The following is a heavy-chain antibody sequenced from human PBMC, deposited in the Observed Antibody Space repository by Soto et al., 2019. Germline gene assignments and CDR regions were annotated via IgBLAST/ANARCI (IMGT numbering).Heavy chain of an antibody. CDR1: GGSFSDYH. D-gene: IGHD3-10*01. CDR3: AGGQPHYYYYFAMDV. CDR2: INHAGGT. Sequence: ASETLSLTCAVYGGSFSDYHWTWIRQPPGKGLEWIGEINHAGGTNYNPSLKSRVSISVHTSKNQFSLKLRSLTAADTAVYYCAGGQPHYYYYFAMDVWGQGTTVTVSS. V-gene: IGHV4-34*01. J-gene: IGHJ6*02.